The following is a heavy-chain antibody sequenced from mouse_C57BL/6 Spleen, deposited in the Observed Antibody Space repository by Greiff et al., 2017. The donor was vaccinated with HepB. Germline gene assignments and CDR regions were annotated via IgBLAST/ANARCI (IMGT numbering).Heavy chain of an antibody. CDR1: GYAFSSYW. V-gene: IGHV1-80*01. CDR3: ARASDYCKCLYYAMDY. Sequence: VQLQQSGAELVKPGASVKISCKASGYAFSSYWMNWVKQRPGKGLEWIGQIYPGDGDTNYNGKFKGKATLTADKSSSTAYMQHSSLTSEDSAVYFCARASDYCKCLYYAMDYWGQGTSVTVSS. J-gene: IGHJ4*01. CDR2: IYPGDGDT. D-gene: IGHD2-1*01.